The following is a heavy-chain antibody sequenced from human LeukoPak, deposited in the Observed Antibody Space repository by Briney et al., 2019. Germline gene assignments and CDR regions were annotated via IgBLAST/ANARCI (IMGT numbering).Heavy chain of an antibody. Sequence: GASVKVSCKASGYTFTGYYMHWVRQAPGQGLEWMGRINPNSGGTNYAQKFQGRVTMTRDTSISTAYVELSRLRSDDTAVYYCARVGGWLYYYGMDVWGQGTTVTVSS. V-gene: IGHV1-2*06. J-gene: IGHJ6*02. CDR3: ARVGGWLYYYGMDV. CDR2: INPNSGGT. D-gene: IGHD6-19*01. CDR1: GYTFTGYY.